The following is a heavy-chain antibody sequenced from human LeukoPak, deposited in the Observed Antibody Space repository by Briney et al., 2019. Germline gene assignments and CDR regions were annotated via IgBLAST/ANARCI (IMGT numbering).Heavy chain of an antibody. D-gene: IGHD3-22*01. J-gene: IGHJ3*02. CDR3: ARGLHYYDSSGYHDAFDI. CDR1: GYTFTGYY. V-gene: IGHV1-2*02. CDR2: INPNSGGT. Sequence: ASVKVSCKASGYTFTGYYMHWVRQAPGQGLEWMGWINPNSGGTNYAQKFQGRVTMTRDTSISTAYMELSRLRSDDTAVYYCARGLHYYDSSGYHDAFDIWGQGTMVTVSS.